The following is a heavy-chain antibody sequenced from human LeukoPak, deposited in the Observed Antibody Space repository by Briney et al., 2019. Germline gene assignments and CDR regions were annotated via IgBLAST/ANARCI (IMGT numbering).Heavy chain of an antibody. CDR3: ARDSGADFWSGYLTPCDY. D-gene: IGHD3-3*01. J-gene: IGHJ4*02. Sequence: GGSLRLSCAASGFTFSSYSMNWVRQAPGKGLEWVSYISSSSSTIYYADSVKGRFTISRDNAKNSLYLQMNSLRAEDTAVYYCARDSGADFWSGYLTPCDYWGQGTLVTVSS. CDR2: ISSSSSTI. V-gene: IGHV3-48*01. CDR1: GFTFSSYS.